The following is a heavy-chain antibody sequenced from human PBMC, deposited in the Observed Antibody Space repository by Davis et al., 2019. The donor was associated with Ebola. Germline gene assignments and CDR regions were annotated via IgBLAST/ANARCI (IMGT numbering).Heavy chain of an antibody. CDR1: GFTFSSYA. Sequence: GESLKISCAASGFTFSSYAMSWVRQAPGKGLEWVSAIDGGDGSTYYADSVKGRFTISRDNAKNSLYLQMNSLRDEDTAVYYCASIAQRGLDVWGQGTTVTVSS. V-gene: IGHV3-23*01. D-gene: IGHD2-15*01. J-gene: IGHJ6*02. CDR2: IDGGDGST. CDR3: ASIAQRGLDV.